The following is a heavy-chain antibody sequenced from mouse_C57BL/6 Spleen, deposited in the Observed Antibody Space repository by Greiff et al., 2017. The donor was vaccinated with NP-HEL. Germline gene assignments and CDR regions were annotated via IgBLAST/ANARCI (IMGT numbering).Heavy chain of an antibody. V-gene: IGHV5-12*01. Sequence: EVKLEESGGGLVQPGGSLKLSCAASGFTFSDYYMYWVRQTPEKRLEWVAYISNGGGSTYYPDTVKGRFTISRDNAKNTLYLQMSRLKSEDTAMYYCARLPDYYAMDYWGQGTSVTVSS. J-gene: IGHJ4*01. CDR2: ISNGGGST. CDR1: GFTFSDYY. CDR3: ARLPDYYAMDY.